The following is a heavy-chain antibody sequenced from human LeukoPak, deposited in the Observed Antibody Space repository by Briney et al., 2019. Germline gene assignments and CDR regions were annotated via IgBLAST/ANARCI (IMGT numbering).Heavy chain of an antibody. CDR1: GYTFTSYG. CDR3: ARTKNSGIEGPRAFDI. V-gene: IGHV1-18*01. J-gene: IGHJ3*02. CDR2: ISAYNGNT. Sequence: ASVKVSCKASGYTFTSYGISWVRQAPGQGLEWMGWISAYNGNTNYAQELQGRVTMTTDTSTSTAYMELRSLRSDDTAVYYCARTKNSGIEGPRAFDIWGQGTMVTVSS. D-gene: IGHD2-21*01.